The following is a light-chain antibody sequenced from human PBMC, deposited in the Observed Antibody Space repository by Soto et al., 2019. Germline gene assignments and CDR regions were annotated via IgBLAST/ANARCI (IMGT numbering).Light chain of an antibody. CDR3: QQYGSSSWT. Sequence: ESVLTHSAGTLSLSPWEIATLSCRSSQGVSSSYLAWYQQKPGQAPRLLIYGASSRATGIPDRFSGSGSGTDFTLTISRLEPEDFVVYYCQQYGSSSWTFGQGTKGDIK. CDR2: GAS. CDR1: QGVSSSY. J-gene: IGKJ1*01. V-gene: IGKV3-20*01.